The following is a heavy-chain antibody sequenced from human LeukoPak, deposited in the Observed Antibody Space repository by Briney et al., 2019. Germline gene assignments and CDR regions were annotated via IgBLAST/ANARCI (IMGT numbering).Heavy chain of an antibody. Sequence: PSETLSLTCTVSGYSISSGYYWGWIRQPPGKGLEWIGSIFHSGSTYYNPSLKSRVTISVDTSKNQFSLKLSSVTAADTAVYYCARLLLCLDYWGQGTLVTVSS. V-gene: IGHV4-38-2*02. CDR3: ARLLLCLDY. CDR1: GYSISSGYY. D-gene: IGHD3-10*01. J-gene: IGHJ4*02. CDR2: IFHSGST.